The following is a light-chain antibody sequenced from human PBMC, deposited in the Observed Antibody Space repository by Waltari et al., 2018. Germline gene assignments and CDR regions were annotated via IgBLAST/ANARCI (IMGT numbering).Light chain of an antibody. Sequence: QSALTQPASVSGSPGQSITISCTGTSSHVGSYNLVSCYQQHPGKAPKLMIYEVSKRPSGVSNRFSGSKSGNTASLTISGLQAEDEADYHCCSYAGSSSFIVFGGGTKLTVL. J-gene: IGLJ2*01. V-gene: IGLV2-23*02. CDR3: CSYAGSSSFIV. CDR2: EVS. CDR1: SSHVGSYNL.